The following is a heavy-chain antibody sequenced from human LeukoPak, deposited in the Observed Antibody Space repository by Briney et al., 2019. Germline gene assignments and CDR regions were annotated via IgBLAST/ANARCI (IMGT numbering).Heavy chain of an antibody. Sequence: GGSLRLSWAASGFTFSSYGMHWVRQAPGKGLEWVAVISYDGSNKYYADSVKGRFTISRDNSKNTLYLQMNSLRAEDTAVYYCARPESGNYYFDYWGQGTLVTVSS. J-gene: IGHJ4*02. CDR1: GFTFSSYG. CDR3: ARPESGNYYFDY. D-gene: IGHD1-14*01. V-gene: IGHV3-30*03. CDR2: ISYDGSNK.